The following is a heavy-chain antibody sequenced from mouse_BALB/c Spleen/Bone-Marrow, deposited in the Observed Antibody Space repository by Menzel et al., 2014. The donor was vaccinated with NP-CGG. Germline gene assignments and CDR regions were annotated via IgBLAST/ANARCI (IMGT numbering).Heavy chain of an antibody. J-gene: IGHJ3*01. CDR1: GFNIEDTY. CDR3: AEGYDSWFAY. V-gene: IGHV14-3*02. Sequence: VQLQQSGAELVKPGASVKLSCTASGFNIEDTYVHWVKQRPEQGLEWIGRIDPVNGNTKYDPKFQGKATVTSDTSSNTAYLHLNSLTSEDTAVYYCAEGYDSWFAYWGQGTLVTVSA. CDR2: IDPVNGNT. D-gene: IGHD2-2*01.